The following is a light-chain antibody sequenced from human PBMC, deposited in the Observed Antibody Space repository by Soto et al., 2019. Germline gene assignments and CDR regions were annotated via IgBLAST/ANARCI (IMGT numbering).Light chain of an antibody. Sequence: DIQMTQSPSSLSASVGDRVTITCRANQGISNFLAWYQQKPGQVPKLLMYAASTLHSGVPSRFSGSRSGTDFTLTISSLQPEDVATYYCQKYNSAPQTFGQGNKVEIK. CDR3: QKYNSAPQT. CDR1: QGISNF. CDR2: AAS. J-gene: IGKJ1*01. V-gene: IGKV1-27*01.